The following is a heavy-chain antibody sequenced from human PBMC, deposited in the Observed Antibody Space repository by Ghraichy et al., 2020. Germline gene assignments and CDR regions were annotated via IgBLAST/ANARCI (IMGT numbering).Heavy chain of an antibody. Sequence: GGSLRLSCAASGFTFSSYAMHWVRQAPGKGLEWVAVIWYDGSNKYFADSVKGRFTISRDNSKNTVYLQMNSLRAEDTAVYYCARPYYDFWSGYPFDYWGQGTLVTVSS. CDR3: ARPYYDFWSGYPFDY. J-gene: IGHJ4*02. V-gene: IGHV3-33*01. D-gene: IGHD3-3*01. CDR2: IWYDGSNK. CDR1: GFTFSSYA.